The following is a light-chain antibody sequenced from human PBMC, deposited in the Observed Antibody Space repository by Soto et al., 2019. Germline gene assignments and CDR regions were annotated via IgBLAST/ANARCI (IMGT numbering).Light chain of an antibody. CDR2: EVT. CDR1: SSDVGGYNY. Sequence: QSALTQPPSASGSPGQSVTISCTGTSSDVGGYNYVSWYQQHPGKAPKLMIYEVTKRPSGVPDRFSGSKFGNTASLTVSGLLAEDEADYYCSSYAGSNNLFGGGTKVTVL. J-gene: IGLJ2*01. V-gene: IGLV2-8*01. CDR3: SSYAGSNNL.